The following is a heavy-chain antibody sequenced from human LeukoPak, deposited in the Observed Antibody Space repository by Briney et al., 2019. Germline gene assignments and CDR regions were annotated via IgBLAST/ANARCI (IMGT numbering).Heavy chain of an antibody. V-gene: IGHV4-31*03. D-gene: IGHD6-19*01. CDR2: IYYSGSN. J-gene: IGHJ4*02. CDR3: ARAVSGRFDY. CDR1: GGSISSGGFY. Sequence: SQTLSLTCTVSGGSISSGGFYWSWIRQHPGKGLEWIGYIYYSGSNNYNPSLNSRVTISVDTSKHQFSLRLSSVTAADTAIYYCARAVSGRFDYWGQGTLVTVSS.